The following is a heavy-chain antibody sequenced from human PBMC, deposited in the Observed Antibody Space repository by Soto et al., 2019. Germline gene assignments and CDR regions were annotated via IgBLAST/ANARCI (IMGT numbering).Heavy chain of an antibody. CDR1: GYTFTSYG. CDR3: ARDWAVAGTNPLFDY. Sequence: ASVKVSCKASGYTFTSYGISWVRQAPGQGLEWMGWISAYNGNTNYAQKLQGRVTMTTDTSTSTAYMELRSLRSDDTAVYYCARDWAVAGTNPLFDYWGQGTLVTVSS. J-gene: IGHJ4*02. CDR2: ISAYNGNT. V-gene: IGHV1-18*01. D-gene: IGHD6-19*01.